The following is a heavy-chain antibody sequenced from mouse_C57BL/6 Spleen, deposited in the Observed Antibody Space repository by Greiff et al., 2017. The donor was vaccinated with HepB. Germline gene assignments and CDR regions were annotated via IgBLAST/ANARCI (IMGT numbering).Heavy chain of an antibody. CDR3: ARGVVAPYAMDY. V-gene: IGHV1-50*01. CDR1: GYTFTSYW. J-gene: IGHJ4*01. CDR2: IDPSDSYT. Sequence: QVQLQQPGAELVKPGASVKLSCKASGYTFTSYWMQWVKQRPGQGLEWIGEIDPSDSYTNYNQKFKGKATLTVDTSSSTAYMQLSSLTSEDSAVYYCARGVVAPYAMDYWGQGTSVTVSS. D-gene: IGHD1-1*01.